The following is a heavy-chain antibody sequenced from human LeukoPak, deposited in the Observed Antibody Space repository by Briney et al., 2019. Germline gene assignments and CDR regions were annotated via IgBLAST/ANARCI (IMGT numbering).Heavy chain of an antibody. CDR1: GYTFTSYD. Sequence: ASVKVSCKASGYTFTSYDINWVRQAPGQGLEWMGWISTNTGNPTYAQGFTGRFVFSLDTSVNTAYVQISSLKAEDTAVYYCVRDPYRDYGDSFFDYWGQGTLVTVSS. CDR3: VRDPYRDYGDSFFDY. D-gene: IGHD4-17*01. V-gene: IGHV7-4-1*02. CDR2: ISTNTGNP. J-gene: IGHJ4*02.